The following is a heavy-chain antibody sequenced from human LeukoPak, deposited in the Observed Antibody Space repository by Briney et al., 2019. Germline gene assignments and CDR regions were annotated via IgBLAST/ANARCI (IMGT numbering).Heavy chain of an antibody. CDR1: GFTFRDYY. J-gene: IGHJ3*02. D-gene: IGHD6-13*01. Sequence: PGGSLRLSCAASGFTFRDYYMSWIRQAPGKGLEWVSYISSSAEIIYYADSVQGRFTISRDNAKSSLYLQMNSLRAEDTAVYFCARDRLIAAGGSKDDAFDIWGLGTRVTVSS. CDR3: ARDRLIAAGGSKDDAFDI. CDR2: ISSSAEII. V-gene: IGHV3-11*01.